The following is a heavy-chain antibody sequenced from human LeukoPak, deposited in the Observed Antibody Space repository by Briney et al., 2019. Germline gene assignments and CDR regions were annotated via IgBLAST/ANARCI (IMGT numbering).Heavy chain of an antibody. CDR1: GFTFSSYS. D-gene: IGHD3-22*01. Sequence: GGSLRLSCAASGFTFSSYSMTWVRQAPGKGLEWVSYISSSGSTIYYADSVKGRFTISRDNAKNSLYLQMNSLRAEDTAVYYCARVVVSDFDYWGQGTLVTVSS. CDR3: ARVVVSDFDY. V-gene: IGHV3-48*04. CDR2: ISSSGSTI. J-gene: IGHJ4*02.